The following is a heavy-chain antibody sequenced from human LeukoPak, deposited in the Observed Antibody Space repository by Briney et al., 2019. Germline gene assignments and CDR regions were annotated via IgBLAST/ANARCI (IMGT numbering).Heavy chain of an antibody. D-gene: IGHD3-16*02. J-gene: IGHJ4*02. CDR2: IYYSGST. CDR3: ARGPISSIDY. CDR1: GGSLSSSSYY. V-gene: IGHV4-39*07. Sequence: PSETLSLTCTVSGGSLSSSSYYWGWIRQPPGKGLEWIGSIYYSGSTYYNPSLKSRVTMSVDTSKNQFSLKLSSVTAADTAVYYCARGPISSIDYWGQGTLVTVSS.